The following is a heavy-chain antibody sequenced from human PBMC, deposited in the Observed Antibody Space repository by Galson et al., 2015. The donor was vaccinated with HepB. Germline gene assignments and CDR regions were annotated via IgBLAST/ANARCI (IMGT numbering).Heavy chain of an antibody. V-gene: IGHV3-23*01. Sequence: SLRLSCAASGFTFSSYAMSWVRQAPGKGLEWVSAISGNGGSTYYADSVKGRFTISRDSSKDTLYLQMNSLRAEDTAVYYCAKDLSPSAAARPFVDWGQGTLVTVSS. CDR2: ISGNGGST. CDR1: GFTFSSYA. J-gene: IGHJ4*02. CDR3: AKDLSPSAAARPFVD. D-gene: IGHD6-6*01.